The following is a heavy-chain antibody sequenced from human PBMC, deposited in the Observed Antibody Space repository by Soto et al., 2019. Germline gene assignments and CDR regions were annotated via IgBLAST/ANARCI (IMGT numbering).Heavy chain of an antibody. Sequence: GASVKVSCKVSGYTLTELSIHWVRQAPGEGLGWMGGFDLENGETIYAQRFQGRVTMTEESSADTPYMELSSLRSEDTAAYYCAIEVRRSNQFDHWGQGTMVTVSS. CDR1: GYTLTELS. V-gene: IGHV1-24*01. D-gene: IGHD3-10*01. J-gene: IGHJ4*02. CDR2: FDLENGET. CDR3: AIEVRRSNQFDH.